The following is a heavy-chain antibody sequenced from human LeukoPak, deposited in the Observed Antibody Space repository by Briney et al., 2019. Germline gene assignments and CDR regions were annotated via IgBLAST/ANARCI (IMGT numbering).Heavy chain of an antibody. J-gene: IGHJ4*02. CDR3: ASGITYYYDSSGYGDY. D-gene: IGHD3-22*01. Sequence: GRSLRLSCAASGFTFSSYGMHWVRQAPGKGLEWVAVIWYDGSNKYYADSVKGRFTISRDNSKNTLYLQMNSLRAEDTAVYYCASGITYYYDSSGYGDYWGQGTLVTVSS. CDR1: GFTFSSYG. V-gene: IGHV3-33*01. CDR2: IWYDGSNK.